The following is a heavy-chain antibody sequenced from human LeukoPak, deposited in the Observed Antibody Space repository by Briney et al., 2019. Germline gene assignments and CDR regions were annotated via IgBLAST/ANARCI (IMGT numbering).Heavy chain of an antibody. J-gene: IGHJ4*02. V-gene: IGHV3-23*01. CDR1: GFTFSSYA. D-gene: IGHD6-6*01. CDR2: ITSSGGSS. CDR3: AKDQASGQLVPLYFDN. Sequence: PEGCLRLSCAASGFTFSSYAMSWVRQAPGKGLEWVSGITSSGGSSYYADSVMGRFTISRDNSKNTLYLQMDNLRAEDTAVYYCAKDQASGQLVPLYFDNWGQGTLVTVSS.